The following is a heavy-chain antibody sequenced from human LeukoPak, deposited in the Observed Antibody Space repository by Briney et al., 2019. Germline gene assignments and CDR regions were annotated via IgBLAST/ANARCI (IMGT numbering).Heavy chain of an antibody. CDR2: ISYDGSNK. V-gene: IGHV3-30*04. D-gene: IGHD5-18*01. CDR1: GVTFCRYV. CDR3: PRVQGRYCYGSGFDY. Sequence: GRSLRDSCAPSGVTFCRYVMHWVRQAPGKGREWVAVISYDGSNKYYADSVKDRSIFSSDKSMNTLYLQMNGLRAEDTAVYYCPRVQGRYCYGSGFDYWGQGTLVTVAS. J-gene: IGHJ4*02.